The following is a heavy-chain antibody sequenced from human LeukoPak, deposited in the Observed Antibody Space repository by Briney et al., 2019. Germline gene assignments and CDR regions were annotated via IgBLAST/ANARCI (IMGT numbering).Heavy chain of an antibody. V-gene: IGHV4-34*01. CDR1: GGSFSGYY. CDR2: INHSGST. CDR3: ASDCSGGSCYSAYFDY. Sequence: KPSETLSLTCAVYGGSFSGYYWGWIRQPPGKGLEWIGVINHSGSTNYNPSLTRRVTISVATSKNQFSLKLSSVTAADTAVHYCASDCSGGSCYSAYFDYWGQGTLVTVSS. D-gene: IGHD2-15*01. J-gene: IGHJ4*02.